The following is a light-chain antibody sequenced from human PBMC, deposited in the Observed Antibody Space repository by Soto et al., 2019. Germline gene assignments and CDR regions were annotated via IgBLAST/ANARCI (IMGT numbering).Light chain of an antibody. CDR1: QSVSSNN. V-gene: IGKV3-20*01. CDR3: QQYGRSPLT. J-gene: IGKJ3*01. Sequence: EIVLTQSPGTLSLSPGERATLSCRASQSVSSNNLAWYQQRPGQAPRVVIYGASTRATGIPERFSGSGSGTDFTLTTSSLQPEDFAVYYCQQYGRSPLTFGPGTKVDIK. CDR2: GAS.